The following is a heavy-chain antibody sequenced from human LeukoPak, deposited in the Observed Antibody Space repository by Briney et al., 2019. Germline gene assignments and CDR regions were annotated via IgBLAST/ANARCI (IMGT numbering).Heavy chain of an antibody. J-gene: IGHJ4*02. CDR2: ISGSGGST. D-gene: IGHD3-10*01. V-gene: IGHV3-23*01. Sequence: GGSLRLSCAASRFTFSTYAMSWVRQPPGKGLEWVSAISGSGGSTYYADSVKGRFTISRDNSKNTLYLQMNSLRAEDTAVYYCAKDSDYYGSGQYYFDYWGQGTLVTVSS. CDR3: AKDSDYYGSGQYYFDY. CDR1: RFTFSTYA.